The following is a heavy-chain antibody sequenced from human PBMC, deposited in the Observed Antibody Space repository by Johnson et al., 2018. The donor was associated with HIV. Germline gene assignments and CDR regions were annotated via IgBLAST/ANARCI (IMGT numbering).Heavy chain of an antibody. CDR3: ARPVAGMNDAFDI. Sequence: VQLVESGGGLIQPGGSLRLSCAASGFTVSSNYMSWVRQAPGKGLEWAPVIYSGGSTSQADSVKGRFTITRDNSKNTLYLQMNSLRAEYPAVYYCARPVAGMNDAFDIWCQGTMVTVSS. J-gene: IGHJ3*02. V-gene: IGHV3-66*03. CDR2: IYSGGST. CDR1: GFTVSSNY. D-gene: IGHD6-19*01.